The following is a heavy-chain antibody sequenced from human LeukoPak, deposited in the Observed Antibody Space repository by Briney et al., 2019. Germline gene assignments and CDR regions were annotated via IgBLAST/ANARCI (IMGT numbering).Heavy chain of an antibody. J-gene: IGHJ6*03. V-gene: IGHV3-11*04. D-gene: IGHD3/OR15-3a*01. CDR1: GFTFSDYY. CDR3: ARDDFMGYYMDV. Sequence: PGGSLGLSCAASGFTFSDYYMSWIRQAPGKGLEWVSYISSSGSTIYYADSVKGRFTISRDNAKNSLYLQMNGLRAGDTAVYYCARDDFMGYYMDVWGKGTTVTVSS. CDR2: ISSSGSTI.